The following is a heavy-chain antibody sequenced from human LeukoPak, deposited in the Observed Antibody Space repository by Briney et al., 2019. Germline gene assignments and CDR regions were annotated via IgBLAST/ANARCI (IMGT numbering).Heavy chain of an antibody. V-gene: IGHV1-69*01. CDR1: GGSFSSYA. CDR2: IIPIFGTA. CDR3: ARAELVRFDP. D-gene: IGHD6-13*01. J-gene: IGHJ5*02. Sequence: KVSCKASGGSFSSYAISWVRQAPGQGLEWIGGIIPIFGTANYAQKFQGRVTITADESTSTAYMELSSLRSEDTAVYYCARAELVRFDPWGQGTLVTVSS.